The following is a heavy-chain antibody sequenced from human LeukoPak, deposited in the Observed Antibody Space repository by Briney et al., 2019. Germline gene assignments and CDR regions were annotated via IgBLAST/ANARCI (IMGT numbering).Heavy chain of an antibody. CDR2: ISAYNGKT. CDR1: GYTFTSYG. Sequence: ASVKVSCKASGYTFTSYGISWVRQAPGQGLEWMGWISAYNGKTNSAQKLQGRVTMTTDTATGTAYMELRSLRSDDTAVYYCARAPYSSSWYRKNGFDPWGQGTLVTVSS. D-gene: IGHD6-13*01. V-gene: IGHV1-18*01. CDR3: ARAPYSSSWYRKNGFDP. J-gene: IGHJ5*02.